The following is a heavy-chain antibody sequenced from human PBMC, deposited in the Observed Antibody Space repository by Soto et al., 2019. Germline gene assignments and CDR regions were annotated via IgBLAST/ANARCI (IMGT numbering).Heavy chain of an antibody. CDR3: AREARYFYGMDV. J-gene: IGHJ6*02. CDR2: IKSDGTVT. Sequence: PGGSLRLSCAASGFTFSNHWMHWVRQAPGKGLVWVSRIKSDGTVTSYADSVKGRFTISRDNAKNTLYLQMNTLRAEDTAVYYCAREARYFYGMDVWGQGTTVTVSS. CDR1: GFTFSNHW. V-gene: IGHV3-74*01.